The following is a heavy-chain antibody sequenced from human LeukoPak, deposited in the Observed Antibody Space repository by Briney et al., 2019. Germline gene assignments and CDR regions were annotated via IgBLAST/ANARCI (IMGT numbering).Heavy chain of an antibody. J-gene: IGHJ4*02. CDR1: GVTFSNYE. CDR2: INGRGSTI. CDR3: VGSANLAD. D-gene: IGHD4/OR15-4a*01. Sequence: PGGSLRLFCAASGVTFSNYEMNWVRQAPGKGLEWISYINGRGSTINYADSVKGRFTISRDNAKNSLYLQMYSLRVEDTAVYYCVGSANLADWGQGTLVTVSS. V-gene: IGHV3-48*03.